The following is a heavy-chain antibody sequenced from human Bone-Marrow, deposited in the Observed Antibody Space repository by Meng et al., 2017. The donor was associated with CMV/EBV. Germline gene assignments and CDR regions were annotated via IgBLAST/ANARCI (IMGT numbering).Heavy chain of an antibody. CDR1: GGTFSSYA. V-gene: IGHV1-69*10. J-gene: IGHJ6*02. CDR2: IIPILGIA. D-gene: IGHD3-16*01. Sequence: SVKVSCKASGGTFSSYAISWVRQAPGQGLEWMGGIIPILGIANYAQKFQGRVTMTRNTSISTAYMELSSLRSEDTAVYYCARYVTYYYYGMDVWGQGTTVTVSS. CDR3: ARYVTYYYYGMDV.